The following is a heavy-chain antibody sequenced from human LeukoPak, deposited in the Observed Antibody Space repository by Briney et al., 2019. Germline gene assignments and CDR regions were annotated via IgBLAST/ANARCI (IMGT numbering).Heavy chain of an antibody. D-gene: IGHD3-10*01. V-gene: IGHV1-46*01. CDR1: GYTFTSYY. Sequence: GASVKVSCKASGYTFTSYYMHWVRQAPGQGLERMGIINPSGGSTSYAQKFQGRVTMTRDTSTSTVYMELSSLRSEDTAVYYCARTPGSYQIDYWGQGTLVTVSS. J-gene: IGHJ4*02. CDR3: ARTPGSYQIDY. CDR2: INPSGGST.